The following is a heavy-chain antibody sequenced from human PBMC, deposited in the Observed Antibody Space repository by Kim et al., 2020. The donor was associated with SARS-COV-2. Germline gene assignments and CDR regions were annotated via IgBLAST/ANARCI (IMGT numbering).Heavy chain of an antibody. CDR3: ARAPGGGLATIFLWGRYFDY. D-gene: IGHD5-12*01. Sequence: SETLSLTCAVYGGSFSGYYWSWIRQPPGKGLEWIGEINHSGSTNYNPSLKSRVTISVDTSKNQFSLKLSSVTAADTAVYYCARAPGGGLATIFLWGRYFDYWGQGTLVTVSS. CDR2: INHSGST. J-gene: IGHJ4*02. CDR1: GGSFSGYY. V-gene: IGHV4-34*01.